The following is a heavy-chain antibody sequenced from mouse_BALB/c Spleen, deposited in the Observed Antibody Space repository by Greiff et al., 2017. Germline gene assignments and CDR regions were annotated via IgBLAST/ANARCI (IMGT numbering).Heavy chain of an antibody. CDR1: GFTFSDFY. Sequence: EVKLMESGGGLVQPGGSLSLSCATSGFTFSDFYMEWVRQPPGKRLAWIAASRNKANDYTTEYSASVKGRFIVSRDTSQSILYLQMNALRAEDTAVYYCARDVEWSRAMDYWGQGTSVTVSS. CDR2: SRNKANDYTT. J-gene: IGHJ4*01. CDR3: ARDVEWSRAMDY. D-gene: IGHD1-1*02. V-gene: IGHV7-1*02.